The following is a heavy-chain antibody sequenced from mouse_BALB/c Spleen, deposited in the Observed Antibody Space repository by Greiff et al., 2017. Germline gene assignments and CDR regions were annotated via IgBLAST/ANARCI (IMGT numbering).Heavy chain of an antibody. Sequence: VKLQESGAELVRPGSSVKISCKASGYAFSSYWMNWVKQRPGQGLEWIGQIYPGDGDTNYNGKFKGKATLTADKSSSTAYMQLSSLTSEDSAVYFCARGVYYGSSFAMDYWGQGTSVTVSS. D-gene: IGHD1-1*01. CDR2: IYPGDGDT. J-gene: IGHJ4*01. CDR3: ARGVYYGSSFAMDY. CDR1: GYAFSSYW. V-gene: IGHV1-80*01.